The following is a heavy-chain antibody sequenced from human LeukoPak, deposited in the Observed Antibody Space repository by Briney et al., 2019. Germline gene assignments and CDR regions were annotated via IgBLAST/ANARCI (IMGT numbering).Heavy chain of an antibody. CDR2: ISGSGGST. D-gene: IGHD3-10*01. V-gene: IGHV3-23*01. CDR1: GFTFSSYA. J-gene: IGHJ4*02. Sequence: GGSLRLSCAASGFTFSSYAMSWVRQAPGKGLEWVSAISGSGGSTYYADSVKGRFTISRDNSKNTLYLQMNSLRAEDTAVYYCAKDLRMTMVRGVAGWGQGTLVTVSS. CDR3: AKDLRMTMVRGVAG.